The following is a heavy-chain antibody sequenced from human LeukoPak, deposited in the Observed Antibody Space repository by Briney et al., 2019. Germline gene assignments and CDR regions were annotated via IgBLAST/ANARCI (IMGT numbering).Heavy chain of an antibody. V-gene: IGHV4-59*08. CDR2: IYYSGST. CDR1: GGSISSYY. J-gene: IGHJ5*02. CDR3: ARQALRLPAAGGWFDP. Sequence: SETLSLTCTVAGGSISSYYWSWIRQPPGKGLEWIGYIYYSGSTNYNPSLKSRVTISVDTSKTQFSLNLSSLTAADTAVYYCARQALRLPAAGGWFDPWGQGTLVTVSS. D-gene: IGHD2-2*01.